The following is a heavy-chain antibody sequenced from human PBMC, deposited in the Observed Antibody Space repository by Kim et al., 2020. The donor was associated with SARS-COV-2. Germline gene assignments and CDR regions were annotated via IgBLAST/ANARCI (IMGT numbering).Heavy chain of an antibody. Sequence: LSLTCAASGFTFSSYSMNWVRQAPGKGLEWVSSISSSSSYIYYAYSVKGRFTISRDNAKNSLYLQMNSLRAEDTAGYYCAREGGGSSGWSWFDPWGQGTLVTVSS. V-gene: IGHV3-21*01. J-gene: IGHJ5*02. D-gene: IGHD6-19*01. CDR1: GFTFSSYS. CDR2: ISSSSSYI. CDR3: AREGGGSSGWSWFDP.